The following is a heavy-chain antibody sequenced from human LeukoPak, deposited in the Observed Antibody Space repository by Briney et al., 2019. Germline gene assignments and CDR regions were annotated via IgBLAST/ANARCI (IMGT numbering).Heavy chain of an antibody. V-gene: IGHV3-13*01. J-gene: IGHJ6*02. CDR3: ARRGQTYYYGSYGMDV. Sequence: GGSLRLSCAASGFTFSSYDMHWVRQVTGKGLEWVSAIGTAGDTYYPGSVKGRFTISRENAKNSLYLQMNSLRAGDTAVYYCARRGQTYYYGSYGMDVWGQGTTVTVSS. CDR2: IGTAGDT. CDR1: GFTFSSYD. D-gene: IGHD3-10*01.